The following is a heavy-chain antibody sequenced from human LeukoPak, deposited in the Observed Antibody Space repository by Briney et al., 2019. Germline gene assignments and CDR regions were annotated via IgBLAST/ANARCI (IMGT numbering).Heavy chain of an antibody. D-gene: IGHD2-2*01. CDR1: GFTFDDYA. CDR3: AKDSMGSTSPLGGFDP. Sequence: GRSLRLSCAASGFTFDDYAMHWVRHAPGKGLEWVSGISWNSGSIGYADSVKGRFTISRDNAKNSLYLQMNGLRAEDMALYYCAKDSMGSTSPLGGFDPWGQGTLVTVSS. V-gene: IGHV3-9*03. CDR2: ISWNSGSI. J-gene: IGHJ5*02.